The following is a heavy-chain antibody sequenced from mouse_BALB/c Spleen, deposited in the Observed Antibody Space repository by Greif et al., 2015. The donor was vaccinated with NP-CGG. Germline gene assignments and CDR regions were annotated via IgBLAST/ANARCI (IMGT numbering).Heavy chain of an antibody. J-gene: IGHJ3*01. CDR3: ARNGDGYWFAY. Sequence: VQLQQSGPGLVQPSQSLSITCTVSGFSLTSYGVHWVRQSPGKGLEWLGVIWGGGSTDYNAAFISRLSISKDNSKSQVFFKMNSLQANDTAIYYCARNGDGYWFAYWGQGTLVTVSA. V-gene: IGHV2-2*02. D-gene: IGHD1-2*01. CDR1: GFSLTSYG. CDR2: IWGGGST.